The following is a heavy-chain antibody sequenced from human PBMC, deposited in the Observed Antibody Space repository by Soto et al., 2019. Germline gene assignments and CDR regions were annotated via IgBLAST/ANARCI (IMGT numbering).Heavy chain of an antibody. J-gene: IGHJ6*02. CDR1: GGSISSGDYY. D-gene: IGHD2-2*01. CDR3: ARAGYCISTSCYPTYYYYGMDV. V-gene: IGHV4-30-4*01. Sequence: QVQLQESGPGLVKPSQTLSLTCTVSGGSISSGDYYWSWIRQPPGKGLEWIGYIYYSGSTYYNPSLKRRVTISVDTSKNQFSLKLSSVTAADTAVYYCARAGYCISTSCYPTYYYYGMDVWGQGTTVTVSS. CDR2: IYYSGST.